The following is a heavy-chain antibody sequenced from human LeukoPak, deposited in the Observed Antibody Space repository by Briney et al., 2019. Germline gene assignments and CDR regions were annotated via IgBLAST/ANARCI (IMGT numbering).Heavy chain of an antibody. CDR2: INHSGST. CDR1: GGSFGGYY. Sequence: SETRSLTCAVYGGSFGGYYWSWIRQPPGKGLEWIGEINHSGSTNYNPSLKSRVTISVDTSKNQFSLKLSSVTAADTAVYYCARGRGYIVVVVAATRRGYFDYWGQGTLVTVSS. CDR3: ARGRGYIVVVVAATRRGYFDY. J-gene: IGHJ4*02. V-gene: IGHV4-34*01. D-gene: IGHD2-15*01.